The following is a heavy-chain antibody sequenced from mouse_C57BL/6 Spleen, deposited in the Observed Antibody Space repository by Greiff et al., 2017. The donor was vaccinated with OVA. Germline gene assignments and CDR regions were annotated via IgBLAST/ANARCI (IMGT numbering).Heavy chain of an antibody. D-gene: IGHD1-1*01. Sequence: EVKLQESGPELVKPGASVKMSCKASGYTFTDYNMHWVKQSHGKSLEWIGYINPNNGGTSYNQKFKGKATLTVNKSSSTAYMELRSLTSEDSAVYYCAREGYGSFFDYWGQGTTLTVSS. CDR1: GYTFTDYN. J-gene: IGHJ2*01. CDR2: INPNNGGT. V-gene: IGHV1-22*01. CDR3: AREGYGSFFDY.